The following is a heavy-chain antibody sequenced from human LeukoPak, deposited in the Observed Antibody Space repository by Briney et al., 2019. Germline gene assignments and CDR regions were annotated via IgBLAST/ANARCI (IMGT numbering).Heavy chain of an antibody. CDR3: ARDPGPMTTVKLFDY. CDR1: GGTFSSYA. J-gene: IGHJ4*02. CDR2: IIPIFGTA. D-gene: IGHD4-17*01. Sequence: GASVKVSCKASGGTFSSYAISWVRQAPGQGLEWMGGIIPIFGTANYAQKFQGRVTITADESTSTAYMELSSLRSEDTAVYYCARDPGPMTTVKLFDYWGQGTLVTVSS. V-gene: IGHV1-69*13.